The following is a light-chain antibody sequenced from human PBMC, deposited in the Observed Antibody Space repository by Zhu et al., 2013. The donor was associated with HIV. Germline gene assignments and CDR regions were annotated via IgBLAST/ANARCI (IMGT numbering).Light chain of an antibody. CDR2: GAS. Sequence: EIVMTQSPATLSVSPGEGVTLSCRASQSVSSNLAWYRQKPGQAPILLIYGASTRATGIPARFSGSGSGTEFTLTISSLQSEDFAVYYCQQYNNWPPWTFGQGTKVEIK. V-gene: IGKV3-15*01. CDR3: QQYNNWPPWT. CDR1: QSVSSN. J-gene: IGKJ1*01.